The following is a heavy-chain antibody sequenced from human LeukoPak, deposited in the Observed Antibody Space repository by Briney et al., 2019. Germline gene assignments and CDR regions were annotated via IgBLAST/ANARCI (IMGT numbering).Heavy chain of an antibody. CDR2: INHSGST. V-gene: IGHV4-34*01. Sequence: TSETLSLTCAVYGGSFSGYYWSWIRQPPGKGLEWIGEINHSGSTNYNPSLKSRVTISVDTSKNQFSLKLSSVTAADTAVYYCARVEGTMVRGVRIFDYWGQGTLATVSS. CDR3: ARVEGTMVRGVRIFDY. CDR1: GGSFSGYY. D-gene: IGHD3-10*01. J-gene: IGHJ4*02.